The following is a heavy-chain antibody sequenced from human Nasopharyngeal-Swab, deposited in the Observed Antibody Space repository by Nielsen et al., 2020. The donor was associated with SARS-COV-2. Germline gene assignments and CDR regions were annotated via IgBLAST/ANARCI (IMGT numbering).Heavy chain of an antibody. CDR1: GFTFSSYS. V-gene: IGHV3-21*01. J-gene: IGHJ4*02. CDR3: ASFWSGYYIPDY. Sequence: GESLKISCAASGFTFSSYSMNWVRQAPGKGLEWVSSISSSSSYIYYADSVKGRFTISRDNAKNSLYLQMNSLRAEDTAVYYCASFWSGYYIPDYWGQGTLVTVSS. D-gene: IGHD3-3*01. CDR2: ISSSSSYI.